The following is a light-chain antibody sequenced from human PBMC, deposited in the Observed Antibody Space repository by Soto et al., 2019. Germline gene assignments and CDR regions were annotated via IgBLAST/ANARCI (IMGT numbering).Light chain of an antibody. CDR3: QQHTSSRRT. CDR2: GAS. J-gene: IGKJ1*01. CDR1: QSVGTY. V-gene: IGKV3-20*01. Sequence: EIVLTQSPGTLSLSPGERATLSCMAIQSVGTYLAWYQQKAGRAPTLLIYGASSRATGIPDRFSGSGSGTDFTLTISRLEPEDFAVYYCQQHTSSRRTFGQGTKVDIK.